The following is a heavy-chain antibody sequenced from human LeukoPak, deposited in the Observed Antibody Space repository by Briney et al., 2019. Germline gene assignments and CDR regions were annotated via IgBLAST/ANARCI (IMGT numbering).Heavy chain of an antibody. J-gene: IGHJ3*02. CDR1: GGSISSYY. V-gene: IGHV4-59*08. Sequence: SETLSLTCTVSGGSISSYYWSWIRQPPGKGLEWIGYIYYSGSTNYNPSLKSRVTISVDTSKNQFSLKLSSVTAADTAVYYCASPPYYVWGSYRLNAFDIWGQGTMVTVSS. D-gene: IGHD3-16*02. CDR2: IYYSGST. CDR3: ASPPYYVWGSYRLNAFDI.